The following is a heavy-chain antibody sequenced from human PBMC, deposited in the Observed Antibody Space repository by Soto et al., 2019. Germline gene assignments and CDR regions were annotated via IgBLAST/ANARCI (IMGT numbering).Heavy chain of an antibody. CDR1: GYTFTSYG. J-gene: IGHJ4*02. CDR2: ISAYNGNT. CDR3: AGEDPPCLN. V-gene: IGHV1-18*01. Sequence: QVQLVQSGAEVKKPGASVKVSCKASGYTFTSYGITWVRQAPGQGLEWMGWISAYNGNTNYAQKLQGRATMTTDTSTVPADIEQRSLRAGGTAGDYWAGEDPPCLNWGQGTLVTVSS. D-gene: IGHD2-15*01.